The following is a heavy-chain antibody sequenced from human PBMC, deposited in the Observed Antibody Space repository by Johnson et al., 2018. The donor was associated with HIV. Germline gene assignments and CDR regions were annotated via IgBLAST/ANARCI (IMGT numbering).Heavy chain of an antibody. D-gene: IGHD3-16*01. CDR1: GFTFSSYG. Sequence: QVQVVESGGGVVQPGRSLRVSCAASGFTFSSYGMHWVRQAPGKGLEWVAVISYDGNNTYYADSVKGRFTISRDNSKNTLYLQMNSLRGEDTAVYYCAKPMGGDDAFDIWGQVTTVTVSS. CDR2: ISYDGNNT. V-gene: IGHV3-30*18. J-gene: IGHJ3*02. CDR3: AKPMGGDDAFDI.